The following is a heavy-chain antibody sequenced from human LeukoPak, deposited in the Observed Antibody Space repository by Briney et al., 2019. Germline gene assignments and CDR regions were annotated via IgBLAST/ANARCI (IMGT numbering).Heavy chain of an antibody. V-gene: IGHV4-39*01. D-gene: IGHD5-24*01. CDR1: GGSIRSCSDD. CDR3: ASPYGGYNLHYFDY. CDR2: IYNSEST. J-gene: IGHJ4*02. Sequence: PSDTLSLPCSVSGGSIRSCSDDWGWIRPPPGKGLEWIWSIYNSESTYYIPSLKSRVTISVDTPKNLYSRTLSAVTAADTAVYYCASPYGGYNLHYFDYWGQGTLVTVSS.